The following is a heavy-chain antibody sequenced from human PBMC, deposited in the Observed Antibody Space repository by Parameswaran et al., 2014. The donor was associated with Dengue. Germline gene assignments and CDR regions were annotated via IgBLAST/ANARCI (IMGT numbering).Heavy chain of an antibody. CDR2: IYYSGST. J-gene: IGHJ6*02. Sequence: WIRQPPGKGLEWIGYIYYSGSTYYNPSLKSRVTISVDTSKNQFSLKLSSVTAADTAVYYCARVLRFGESISRYYYYYGMDVWGQGTTVTVSS. CDR3: ARVLRFGESISRYYYYYGMDV. D-gene: IGHD3-10*01. V-gene: IGHV4-31*02.